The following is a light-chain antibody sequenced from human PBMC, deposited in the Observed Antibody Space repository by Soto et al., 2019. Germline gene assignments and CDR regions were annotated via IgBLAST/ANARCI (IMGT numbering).Light chain of an antibody. V-gene: IGLV2-8*01. CDR3: TSYVGNDIWV. CDR2: EVT. CDR1: SSDVGAYKY. Sequence: QSVLTQPPSASGSPGQSVTISCTGTSSDVGAYKYVSWYQQYPGKAPKLMIYEVTKRPSGVPDRFSGSKSGNTASLTVSGLXXXXXAXYYCTSYVGNDIWVFGGGTKVTVL. J-gene: IGLJ3*02.